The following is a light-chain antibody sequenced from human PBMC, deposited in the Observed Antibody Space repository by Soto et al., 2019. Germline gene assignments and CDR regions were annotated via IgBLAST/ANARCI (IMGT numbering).Light chain of an antibody. Sequence: QSALTQPASVSGSPGQSITISCTGTSSDVGSYNLVSWYQQHPGKAPKLMIYEGSKRPSGVSTRFSGSKSGNTASLTISGLQAEDEADYYCFSYAGSSILFGGGTKVTVL. V-gene: IGLV2-23*01. CDR2: EGS. CDR3: FSYAGSSIL. CDR1: SSDVGSYNL. J-gene: IGLJ2*01.